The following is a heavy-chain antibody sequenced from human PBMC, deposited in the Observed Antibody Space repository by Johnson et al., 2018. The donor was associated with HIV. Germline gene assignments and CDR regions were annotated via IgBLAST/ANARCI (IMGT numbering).Heavy chain of an antibody. V-gene: IGHV3-23*04. Sequence: VQLVESGGGVVQPGRSLRLSCAASGFTFSSYAMSWVRQAPGKGLEWVSAISGSGGSTYYADSVKGRFTISRDNAKNSLYLQMNSLRAEDTALYYCAKDIQAEHLQEGAFDIWGQGTMVTVSS. D-gene: IGHD6-13*01. CDR2: ISGSGGST. CDR1: GFTFSSYA. J-gene: IGHJ3*02. CDR3: AKDIQAEHLQEGAFDI.